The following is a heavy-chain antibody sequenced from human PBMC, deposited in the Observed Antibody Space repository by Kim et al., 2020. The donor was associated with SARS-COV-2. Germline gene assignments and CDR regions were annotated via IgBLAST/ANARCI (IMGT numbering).Heavy chain of an antibody. J-gene: IGHJ4*02. CDR1: GFTFSSYW. D-gene: IGHD2-15*01. CDR2: INSDGSST. Sequence: GGSLRLSCAASGFTFSSYWMHWVRQAPGKGLVWVSHINSDGSSTTYADSVKGRFTISRDKAKNTLYLQMNSLRAEDTAVYYCTGVVDFDYWGQGTLVTVSS. V-gene: IGHV3-74*01. CDR3: TGVVDFDY.